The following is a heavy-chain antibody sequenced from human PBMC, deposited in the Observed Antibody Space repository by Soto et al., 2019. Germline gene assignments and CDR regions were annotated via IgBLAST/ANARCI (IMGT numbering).Heavy chain of an antibody. D-gene: IGHD5-18*01. CDR3: ARALTTTAMGSYNPYYGMDV. CDR1: GGSLSSYY. CDR2: IYYSGST. Sequence: SETLSLTCAVYGGSLSSYYWRWIRQHPGKGREWIGYIYYSGSTYYNPSLKSRVTISVDTSKNQFSLKMSSVPAGDMAADYWARALTTTAMGSYNPYYGMDVWGQGTTVTVSS. V-gene: IGHV4-59*06. J-gene: IGHJ6*02.